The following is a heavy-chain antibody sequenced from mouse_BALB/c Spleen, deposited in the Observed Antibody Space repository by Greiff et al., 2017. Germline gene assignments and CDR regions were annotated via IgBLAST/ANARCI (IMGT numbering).Heavy chain of an antibody. V-gene: IGHV14-3*02. CDR3: AEGGGSSLFDV. CDR2: IDPANGNT. J-gene: IGHJ1*01. Sequence: EVQLQQSGAELVKPGASVKLSCTASGFNIKDTYMHWVKQRPEQGLEWIGRIDPANGNTKYDPKFQGKATITADTSSNTAYLQLSSLTSEDTAVYYCAEGGGSSLFDVWGAGTTVTVSS. CDR1: GFNIKDTY. D-gene: IGHD1-1*01.